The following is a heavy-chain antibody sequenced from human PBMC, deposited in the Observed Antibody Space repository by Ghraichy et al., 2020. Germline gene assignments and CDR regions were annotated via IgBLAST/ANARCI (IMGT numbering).Heavy chain of an antibody. CDR1: GFTFSNYW. CDR3: ARAHSYGNYRVLGY. CDR2: IQSDGTTP. J-gene: IGHJ4*02. Sequence: GGSLRLSCAASGFTFSNYWMHWVRQAPGKGLAWVSLIQSDGTTPTYAESVKGRFTISRDNAKSTLYLEMNDLRVEDTAMYYCARAHSYGNYRVLGYWGQGTLVTVS. V-gene: IGHV3-74*01. D-gene: IGHD5-18*01.